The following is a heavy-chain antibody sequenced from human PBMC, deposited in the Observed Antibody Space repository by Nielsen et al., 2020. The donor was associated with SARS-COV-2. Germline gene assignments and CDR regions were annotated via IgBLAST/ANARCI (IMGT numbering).Heavy chain of an antibody. CDR3: AKGGWYGVDYYYGMDV. CDR1: GFTFDDYA. D-gene: IGHD6-19*01. CDR2: ISWNSGSI. V-gene: IGHV3-9*01. Sequence: GGSLRLSCAASGFTFDDYAMHWVRQAPGKGLEWVSGISWNSGSIGYADSVKGRFTISRDNAKNSLYLQMNSLRAEDTALYYCAKGGWYGVDYYYGMDVWGQGTTVTVSS. J-gene: IGHJ6*02.